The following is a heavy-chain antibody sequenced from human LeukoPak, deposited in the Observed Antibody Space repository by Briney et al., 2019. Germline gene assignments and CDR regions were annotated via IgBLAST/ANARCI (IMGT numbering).Heavy chain of an antibody. CDR3: ARVDRDYDSSGYYPFDY. D-gene: IGHD3-22*01. J-gene: IGHJ4*02. V-gene: IGHV1-46*01. CDR2: INPSGGST. CDR1: GYTFTSYY. Sequence: ASVKVSCKASGYTFTSYYMHWVRQAPGQGLEWMGIINPSGGSTSYAQKFQGRVTMTRDMSTSTVYMELSSLRSEDTAVYYCARVDRDYDSSGYYPFDYWGQGTLVTVSS.